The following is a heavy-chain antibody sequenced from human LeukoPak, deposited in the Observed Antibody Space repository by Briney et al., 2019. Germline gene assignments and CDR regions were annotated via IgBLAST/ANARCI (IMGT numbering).Heavy chain of an antibody. Sequence: GGSLRLSCAASGFTFSSYWMSWVRQAPGKGLEWVANIKQDGSEKYYVDSVKGRFTISGDNAKNSLYLQMNSLRAEDTAVYYCARLLIAAAGFNWFDPWGQGTLVTVSS. V-gene: IGHV3-7*01. CDR1: GFTFSSYW. D-gene: IGHD6-13*01. CDR2: IKQDGSEK. CDR3: ARLLIAAAGFNWFDP. J-gene: IGHJ5*02.